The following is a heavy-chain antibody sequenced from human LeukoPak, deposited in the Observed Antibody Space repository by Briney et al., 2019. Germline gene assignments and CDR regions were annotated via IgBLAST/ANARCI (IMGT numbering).Heavy chain of an antibody. CDR3: AKPGAGADYGDRFDY. V-gene: IGHV3-23*01. CDR2: ISGSGGTT. CDR1: GFTLSSYA. D-gene: IGHD4-17*01. J-gene: IGHJ4*02. Sequence: PGGSLRLSCAASGFTLSSYAMTWVRQAPGKGLEWVSTISGSGGTTYYADSVKGRFTISRDNSKNTLYLRMNSLRADDTAVYYCAKPGAGADYGDRFDYWGQGTLVTVSS.